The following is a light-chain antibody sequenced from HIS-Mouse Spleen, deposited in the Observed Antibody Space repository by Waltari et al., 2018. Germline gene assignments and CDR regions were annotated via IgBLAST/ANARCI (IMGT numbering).Light chain of an antibody. CDR3: CSYAGSYTFV. CDR2: DVS. V-gene: IGLV2-11*01. CDR1: SSDVGGYNY. J-gene: IGLJ2*01. Sequence: QSALTQPRSVSGSPGQSVTISCTGTSSDVGGYNYVSWYQQHPGKAPKLMIYDVSKRPSGVLDRFAGSKSGNTASLTISGLQAEDEADYYCCSYAGSYTFVFGGGTKLTVL.